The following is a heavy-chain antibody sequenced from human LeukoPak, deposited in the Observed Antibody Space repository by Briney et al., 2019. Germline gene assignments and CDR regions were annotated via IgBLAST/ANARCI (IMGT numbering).Heavy chain of an antibody. CDR2: ISGSGGST. CDR1: GFTFSSYA. V-gene: IGHV3-23*01. Sequence: PGGSLRLSCAASGFTFSSYAMSWVRQAPGKGLEWVSAISGSGGSTYYADSVKGRFTNSRDNSKNTLYLQMNSLRAEDTAVYYCAKAGSYDILTGYYHDAFDIWGQGTMVTVSS. CDR3: AKAGSYDILTGYYHDAFDI. J-gene: IGHJ3*02. D-gene: IGHD3-9*01.